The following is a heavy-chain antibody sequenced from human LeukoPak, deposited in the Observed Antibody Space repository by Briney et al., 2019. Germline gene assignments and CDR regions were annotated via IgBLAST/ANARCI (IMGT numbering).Heavy chain of an antibody. CDR3: ATSAGTVFLPRFYFKD. D-gene: IGHD1-1*01. CDR1: GDSITSSGYY. J-gene: IGHJ4*02. Sequence: SETLSLTCTVSGDSITSSGYYWGWIRQPPGKGLEWVGSVDYSGNTYYNPSLRSRVSTSVDMSKKQFSLKLNSVTAADTAVYYCATSAGTVFLPRFYFKDWGQGTLVTVSS. CDR2: VDYSGNT. V-gene: IGHV4-39*01.